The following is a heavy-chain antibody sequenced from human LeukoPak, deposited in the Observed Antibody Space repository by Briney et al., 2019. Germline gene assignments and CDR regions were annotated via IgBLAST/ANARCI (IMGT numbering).Heavy chain of an antibody. CDR2: INPNSGGT. Sequence: GASVKVSCKASGYTFTAYYMHWVRQAPGQRLEWMGWINPNSGGTNYAQKLQGRGTMTRDTSISTAYMELSRLRCDYPAVYYCASPELDYGGHLYFDYWGQGTLVTVSS. V-gene: IGHV1-2*02. D-gene: IGHD4-23*01. J-gene: IGHJ4*02. CDR3: ASPELDYGGHLYFDY. CDR1: GYTFTAYY.